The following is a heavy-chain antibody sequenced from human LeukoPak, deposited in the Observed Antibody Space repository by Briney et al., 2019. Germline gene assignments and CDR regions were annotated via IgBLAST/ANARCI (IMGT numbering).Heavy chain of an antibody. J-gene: IGHJ4*02. Sequence: SETLSLTCTVSGGSVSGDGYYWSWIRQPPGKGLESIGYIFYSGSTNYNPSLKSRVTISVDTSKNQFSLKLSSVTAADTAVYYCARHYSSGFDYWGQGTLVTVSS. CDR2: IFYSGST. CDR1: GGSVSGDGYY. CDR3: ARHYSSGFDY. V-gene: IGHV4-61*08. D-gene: IGHD6-19*01.